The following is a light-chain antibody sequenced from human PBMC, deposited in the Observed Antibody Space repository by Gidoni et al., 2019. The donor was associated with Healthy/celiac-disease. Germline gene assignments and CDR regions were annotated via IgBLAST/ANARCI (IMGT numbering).Light chain of an antibody. V-gene: IGLV2-14*01. J-gene: IGLJ3*02. CDR2: EVS. Sequence: QSALTQPASVSGXXGQSITISCTGTSSDVGGYNYVSWYQQHPGKAPKLMIYEVSNRPSGVSNRFSGSKSGNTASLXXSGLQAEDEADYYCSSYTSSSTLGVFGGGXKLTVL. CDR3: SSYTSSSTLGV. CDR1: SSDVGGYNY.